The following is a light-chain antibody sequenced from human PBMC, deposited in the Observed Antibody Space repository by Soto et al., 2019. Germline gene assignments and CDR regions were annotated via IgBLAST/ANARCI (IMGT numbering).Light chain of an antibody. CDR1: QGINSY. J-gene: IGKJ4*01. CDR3: QQLNSYPLT. Sequence: IPLTQSPSSLSASVGDRVTITCRASQGINSYLAWYQQKPGKAPKXLIYAASTLQSGVPLRFSGSGSGTDLTITISSLQPEDFETYDCQQLNSYPLTFGGGTKVDIK. CDR2: AAS. V-gene: IGKV1-9*01.